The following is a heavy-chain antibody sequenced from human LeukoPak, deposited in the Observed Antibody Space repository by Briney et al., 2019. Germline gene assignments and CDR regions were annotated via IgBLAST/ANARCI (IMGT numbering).Heavy chain of an antibody. CDR3: ARQTEHHLVLEN. V-gene: IGHV3-23*01. CDR1: GFTFSSYA. J-gene: IGHJ4*02. Sequence: PGGSLRLSCAASGFTFSSYAMSWVRQAPGKGLEWVSAISGSGGSTYYADSVKGRFTISRDNSKNTLYLQMNSLRAEDTAVYYCARQTEHHLVLENWGQGTLVTVSS. D-gene: IGHD6-13*01. CDR2: ISGSGGST.